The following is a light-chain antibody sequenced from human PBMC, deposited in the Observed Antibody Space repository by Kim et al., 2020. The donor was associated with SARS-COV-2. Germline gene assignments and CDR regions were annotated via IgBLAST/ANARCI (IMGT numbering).Light chain of an antibody. CDR3: QQYDNWPPLT. CDR1: QSVSSN. V-gene: IGKV3-15*01. Sequence: EIVMTQSPPTLSVSPGERATLSCRASQSVSSNLVWYQQKPGQAPRLLIYGASTRATGIPARFSGSGSGTEFTLTISSLQSEDFAVYYCQQYDNWPPLTFGGGTKVDI. CDR2: GAS. J-gene: IGKJ4*01.